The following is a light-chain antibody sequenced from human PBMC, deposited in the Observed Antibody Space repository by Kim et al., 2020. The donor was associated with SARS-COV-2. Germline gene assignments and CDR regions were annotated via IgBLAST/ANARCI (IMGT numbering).Light chain of an antibody. V-gene: IGLV2-11*01. J-gene: IGLJ2*01. CDR1: SSDVGDYNY. Sequence: QSALTQPRSVSGSPGQSVTISCTGTSSDVGDYNYVSWYQLHPGEAPKLMIFDVSKRPSGVPDRFSGSKSGNTASLTISGLQAEDEAHYYCCSYAVTYLFGGGTQLTVL. CDR3: CSYAVTYL. CDR2: DVS.